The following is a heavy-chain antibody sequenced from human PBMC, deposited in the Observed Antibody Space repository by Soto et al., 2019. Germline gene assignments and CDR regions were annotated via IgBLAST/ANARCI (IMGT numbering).Heavy chain of an antibody. Sequence: ASVKVSCKASGYTFTSYDINWVRQATGQGLEWMGWMNPNSGNTGYAQKFQGRVTMTRNTSISTAYMELSSLRSEDTAVYYCARDNFDWSSNPYYYYGMDVWGQGTTVTVSS. D-gene: IGHD3-9*01. CDR3: ARDNFDWSSNPYYYYGMDV. CDR1: GYTFTSYD. V-gene: IGHV1-8*01. J-gene: IGHJ6*02. CDR2: MNPNSGNT.